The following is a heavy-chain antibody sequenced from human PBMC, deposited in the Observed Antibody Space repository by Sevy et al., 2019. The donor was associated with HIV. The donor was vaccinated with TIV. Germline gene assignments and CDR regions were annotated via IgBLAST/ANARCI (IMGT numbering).Heavy chain of an antibody. CDR3: ARDAWYIIVWYPRY. V-gene: IGHV3-30*03. Sequence: GGSLRLSCAASAVTFSAHAMHWVRQAPGKGLEWVAVISYDGSSEYYADSLKGRFTISRDNSKNTLYLQMHGLRPDDTAVYYCARDAWYIIVWYPRYWGQGNLVTISS. CDR1: AVTFSAHA. J-gene: IGHJ4*02. D-gene: IGHD3-16*02. CDR2: ISYDGSSE.